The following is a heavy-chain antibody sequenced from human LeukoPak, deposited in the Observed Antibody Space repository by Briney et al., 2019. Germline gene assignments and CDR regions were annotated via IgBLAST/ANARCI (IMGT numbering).Heavy chain of an antibody. V-gene: IGHV3-48*03. D-gene: IGHD1-26*01. CDR2: ISTSGSSS. CDR1: GFTFSTYE. Sequence: GGSLRLSCSASGFTFSTYEMNWVRQAPGKGLEWVSYISTSGSSSSYADSVKGRFTISRDNGKDSLFLQMNSLRGEDTAIYYCARELGARYFDLWGRGTLVTVSS. J-gene: IGHJ2*01. CDR3: ARELGARYFDL.